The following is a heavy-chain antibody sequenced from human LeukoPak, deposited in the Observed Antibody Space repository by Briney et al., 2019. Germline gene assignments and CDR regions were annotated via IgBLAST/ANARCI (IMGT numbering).Heavy chain of an antibody. D-gene: IGHD2-15*01. CDR1: GFTFSSYS. CDR3: ARDPRDIVVVVAEDANPNWFDP. J-gene: IGHJ5*02. Sequence: GGSLRLSCAASGFTFSSYSMNWVRQAPGKGLEWVSSISSSSSYIYYADSVKGRFTISRDNAKNSLYLQMNSLRAEDTAVYYCARDPRDIVVVVAEDANPNWFDPWGQGTLVTVSS. V-gene: IGHV3-21*01. CDR2: ISSSSSYI.